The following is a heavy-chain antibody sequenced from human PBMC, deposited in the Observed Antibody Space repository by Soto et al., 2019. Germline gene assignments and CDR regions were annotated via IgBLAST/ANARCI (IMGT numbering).Heavy chain of an antibody. V-gene: IGHV4-39*01. CDR2: ISFSGNT. J-gene: IGHJ4*02. CDR1: GVSSSDTSYY. Sequence: QLQLQESGPGLVKPSETLSLTCNVSGVSSSDTSYYWGWIRQPPGKGLEWIGIISFSGNTIYNPSIMSRLTISVDTSNYQFSLSLTAVTAADTAVYDGGRQGSYWGQGSLVAVCS. CDR3: GRQGSY.